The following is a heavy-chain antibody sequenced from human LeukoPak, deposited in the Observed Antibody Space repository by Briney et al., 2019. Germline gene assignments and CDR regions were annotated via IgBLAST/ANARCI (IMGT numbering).Heavy chain of an antibody. CDR2: ISGSGGST. Sequence: GGSLRLSCAASGFTFSSYAMSWVRQAPGKGLEWVSAISGSGGSTYYADSVQGRFTISRDNSKNTLHLQMNSLRAEDTAVYYCAKDRWSGITGFDYWGQGTLVTVSS. CDR3: AKDRWSGITGFDY. J-gene: IGHJ4*02. V-gene: IGHV3-23*01. CDR1: GFTFSSYA. D-gene: IGHD1-7*01.